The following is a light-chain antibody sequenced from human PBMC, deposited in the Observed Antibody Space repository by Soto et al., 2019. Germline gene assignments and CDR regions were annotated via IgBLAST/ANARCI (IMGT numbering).Light chain of an antibody. Sequence: QSALTQPASLSGSPGQSITISCTGTSSDVGGYNYVSWYQQHPGKAPKLMIYDVTNRPSGVSNRFSGSKSGNTASLTISGLQAEDEADYYCSSYTSSSTPLVFGGGTQLTVL. CDR1: SSDVGGYNY. V-gene: IGLV2-14*01. CDR3: SSYTSSSTPLV. CDR2: DVT. J-gene: IGLJ3*02.